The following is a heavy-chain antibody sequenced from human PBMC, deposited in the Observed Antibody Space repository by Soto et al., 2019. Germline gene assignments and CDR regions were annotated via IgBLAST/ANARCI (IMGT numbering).Heavy chain of an antibody. CDR2: VNTKSGNT. D-gene: IGHD2-2*02. Sequence: QVQLVQSGAEVKKPGASVKVSCKASGYSFSTYDINWVRQAAGQGLEWMGWVNTKSGNTDYAQRFRGRVTMTSNTSISTAYMELSALPPEDTAVYYCARPYCDSTSCYTDWFDPWGQGTLVTVSS. V-gene: IGHV1-8*01. J-gene: IGHJ5*02. CDR3: ARPYCDSTSCYTDWFDP. CDR1: GYSFSTYD.